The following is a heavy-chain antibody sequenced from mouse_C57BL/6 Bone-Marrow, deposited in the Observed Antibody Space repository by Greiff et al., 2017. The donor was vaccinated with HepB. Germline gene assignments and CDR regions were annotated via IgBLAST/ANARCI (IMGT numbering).Heavy chain of an antibody. CDR2: SRNKANDYTT. D-gene: IGHD1-1*01. CDR3: ARDYYGSSSYWYFDV. CDR1: GFTFSDFY. V-gene: IGHV7-1*01. Sequence: EVQLVESGGGLVQSGRSLRLSCATSGFTFSDFYMEWVRQAPGKGLEWIAASRNKANDYTTEYSASVKGRFIVSIDTSQSILYLQMNALRAEDTAIYYCARDYYGSSSYWYFDVWGTGTTVTVAS. J-gene: IGHJ1*03.